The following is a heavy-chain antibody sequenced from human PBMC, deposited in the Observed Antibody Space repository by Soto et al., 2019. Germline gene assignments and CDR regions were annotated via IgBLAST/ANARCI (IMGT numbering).Heavy chain of an antibody. CDR2: MNPNSGNT. D-gene: IGHD5-12*01. J-gene: IGHJ4*02. CDR1: GYTFTSYD. CDR3: ARGRGRRGYSGYDPQH. Sequence: GASVKVSCKASGYTFTSYDINWERQATGQGLEWMGWMNPNSGNTGYAQKFQGRVTMTRNTSISTAYMELSSLRSEDTAVYYCARGRGRRGYSGYDPQHWGQGTPVTVSS. V-gene: IGHV1-8*01.